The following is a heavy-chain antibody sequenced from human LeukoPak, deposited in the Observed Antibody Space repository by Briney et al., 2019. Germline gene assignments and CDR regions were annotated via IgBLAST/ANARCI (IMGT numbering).Heavy chain of an antibody. Sequence: ASVKVSCKASGYTFTCYYMHWVRQAPGQGLEWMGWINPNSGGTNYAQKFQGRVTMTRDTSISTAYMELSRLRSDDTAVYYCARRTVGNPADPLGYWGQGTLVTVSS. CDR3: ARRTVGNPADPLGY. D-gene: IGHD1-26*01. J-gene: IGHJ4*02. CDR1: GYTFTCYY. CDR2: INPNSGGT. V-gene: IGHV1-2*02.